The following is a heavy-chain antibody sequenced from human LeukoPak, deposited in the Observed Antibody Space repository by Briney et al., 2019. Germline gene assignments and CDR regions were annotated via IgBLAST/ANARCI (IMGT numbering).Heavy chain of an antibody. CDR1: GGTFSSYA. D-gene: IGHD6-13*01. Sequence: SVKVSCKASGGTFSSYAISWVRQAAGQGLEWMGRIIPILGIANYAQKFQGRVTITADKSTSTAYMELSSLRSEDTAVYYCASVYSSSWYGIWFDPWGQGTLVTVSS. J-gene: IGHJ5*02. CDR3: ASVYSSSWYGIWFDP. CDR2: IIPILGIA. V-gene: IGHV1-69*04.